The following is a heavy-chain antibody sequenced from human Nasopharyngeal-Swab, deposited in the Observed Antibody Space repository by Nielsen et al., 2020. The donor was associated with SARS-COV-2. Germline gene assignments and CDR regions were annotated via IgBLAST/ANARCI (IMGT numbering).Heavy chain of an antibody. J-gene: IGHJ6*02. V-gene: IGHV1-69*06. CDR2: IIPVFGTA. CDR1: GGTFSSYA. CDR3: ARDSSDSYYGMDV. Sequence: SVKVSCKASGGTFSSYAISWVRQAPGQGLEWMGGIIPVFGTANYAQKFQGRVTITADKSTSTAYMELSSLRSEDTAVYYCARDSSDSYYGMDVWGQGTTVTVSS.